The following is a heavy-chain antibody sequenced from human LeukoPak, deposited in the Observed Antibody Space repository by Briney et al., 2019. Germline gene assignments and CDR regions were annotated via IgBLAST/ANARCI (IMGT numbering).Heavy chain of an antibody. CDR1: GFTFSSYS. J-gene: IGHJ5*02. D-gene: IGHD3-22*01. Sequence: PGGSLRLSCAASGFTFSSYSMNWVRQAPGKGLEWVSYISSSSSAIYYANSVKGRFTISRDNAKDSLYLQMNSLRAEDTAVYYCARESPQSYYYDTWGQGTLVTVSS. CDR3: ARESPQSYYYDT. CDR2: ISSSSSAI. V-gene: IGHV3-48*04.